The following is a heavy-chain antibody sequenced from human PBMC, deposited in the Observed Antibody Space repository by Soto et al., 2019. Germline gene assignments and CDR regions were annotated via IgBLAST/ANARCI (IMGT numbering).Heavy chain of an antibody. CDR3: ASRDPGTSVDY. Sequence: PSETLSLTCAVSGGSFTSNNWWTWVRQPTGQGLEWIGEIYRTGSTNYNLSPKSRVTISLDKSENQFSLKVTSLTAADTAVYYCASRDPGTSVDYWGQGTLVTVSS. J-gene: IGHJ4*02. CDR1: GGSFTSNNW. V-gene: IGHV4-4*02. D-gene: IGHD1-7*01. CDR2: IYRTGST.